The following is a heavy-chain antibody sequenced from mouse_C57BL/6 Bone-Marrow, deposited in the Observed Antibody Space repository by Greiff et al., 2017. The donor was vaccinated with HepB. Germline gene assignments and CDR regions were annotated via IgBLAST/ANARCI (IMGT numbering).Heavy chain of an antibody. D-gene: IGHD2-5*01. J-gene: IGHJ2*01. CDR1: GYTFTSYW. CDR3: ARVRAYYSNLFDY. V-gene: IGHV1-53*01. CDR2: INPSNGGT. Sequence: VQLQQPGTELVKPGASVKLSCKASGYTFTSYWMHWAKQRPGQGLEWIGNINPSNGGTNYNEKFKSKATLTVDKSSSTAYMQLSSLTSEDSAVYYCARVRAYYSNLFDYWGQGTTLTVSS.